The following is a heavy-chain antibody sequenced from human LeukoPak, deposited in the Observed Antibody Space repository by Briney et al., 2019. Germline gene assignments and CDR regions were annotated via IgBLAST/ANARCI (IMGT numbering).Heavy chain of an antibody. V-gene: IGHV4-38-2*02. CDR3: AGGYYYGSGSKYFDY. J-gene: IGHJ4*02. CDR2: IYYSGST. CDR1: GYSISSGYY. D-gene: IGHD3-10*01. Sequence: SETLSLTCTVSGYSISSGYYWGWIRQPPGKGLEWIGSIYYSGSTYYNPSLKSRVTISVDTSKNQFSLKLSSVTAADTAVYYCAGGYYYGSGSKYFDYWGQGTLVTVSS.